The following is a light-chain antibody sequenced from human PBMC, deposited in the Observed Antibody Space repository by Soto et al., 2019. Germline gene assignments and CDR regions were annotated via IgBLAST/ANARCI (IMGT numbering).Light chain of an antibody. V-gene: IGKV3-20*01. Sequence: EIVLTQSPATLSLSPGERATLSCRASQTVSSYLLWYQQKRGQAPRLLIYDASNRATGIPARFSGSGSGTDFTLTITRLEPEDFAVYYCQQYGSSPRTFGQGTKVDIK. CDR1: QTVSSY. CDR2: DAS. J-gene: IGKJ1*01. CDR3: QQYGSSPRT.